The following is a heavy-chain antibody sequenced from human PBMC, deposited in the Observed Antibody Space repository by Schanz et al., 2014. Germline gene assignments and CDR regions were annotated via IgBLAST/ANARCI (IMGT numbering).Heavy chain of an antibody. Sequence: EVQLVESGGGLVQPGGSLRLSCAASGFSFSRYSMNWVRQAPGKGLEWISYISSSSSTIYHADSVKGRFTISRDNAKSSLYLQMNSLRVEDTAVYYCAASSGWHPSTDYWGQGTLVTVSS. CDR2: ISSSSSTI. V-gene: IGHV3-48*04. D-gene: IGHD6-19*01. J-gene: IGHJ4*02. CDR3: AASSGWHPSTDY. CDR1: GFSFSRYS.